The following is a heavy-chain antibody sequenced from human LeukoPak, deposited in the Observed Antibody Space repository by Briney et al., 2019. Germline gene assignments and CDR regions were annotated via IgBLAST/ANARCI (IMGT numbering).Heavy chain of an antibody. V-gene: IGHV3-23*01. CDR1: GFTFGNYA. D-gene: IGHD3-22*01. CDR2: ISDSGGST. CDR3: ARVRYYYDSSGYCPAPQMGGMDV. J-gene: IGHJ6*02. Sequence: SGGSLRLSCAASGFTFGNYAMSWVRQPPGKGLEWVSAISDSGGSTYYADSVKGRFTISRDNSKNTLYLQMNSLRAEDTAVYYCARVRYYYDSSGYCPAPQMGGMDVWGRGTTVTVSS.